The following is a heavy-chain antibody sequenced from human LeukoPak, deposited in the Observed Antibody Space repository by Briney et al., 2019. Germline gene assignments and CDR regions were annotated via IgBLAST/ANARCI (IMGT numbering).Heavy chain of an antibody. CDR1: GFTVSSNY. Sequence: GGSLRLSCAASGFTVSSNYMSWVRQAPGKGLEWVSVIYSGGSTYYADSVKGRFTISRDNSKNTLYLQMNSLRAEDTAVYYCAKEDRIAAVIDYWGQGTLVTVSS. J-gene: IGHJ4*02. CDR3: AKEDRIAAVIDY. CDR2: IYSGGST. V-gene: IGHV3-53*01. D-gene: IGHD6-13*01.